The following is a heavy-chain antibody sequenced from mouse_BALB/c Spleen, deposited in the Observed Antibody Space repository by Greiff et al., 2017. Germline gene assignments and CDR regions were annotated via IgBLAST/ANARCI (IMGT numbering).Heavy chain of an antibody. Sequence: VQLKESGAELVKPGASVKLSCTASGFNIKDTYMHWVKQRPEQGLEWIGRIDPANGNTKYDPKFQGKATITADTSSNTAYLQLSSLTSEDTAVYYCARRDYDFAYWGQGTLVTVSA. CDR2: IDPANGNT. CDR1: GFNIKDTY. D-gene: IGHD1-1*01. J-gene: IGHJ3*01. V-gene: IGHV14-3*02. CDR3: ARRDYDFAY.